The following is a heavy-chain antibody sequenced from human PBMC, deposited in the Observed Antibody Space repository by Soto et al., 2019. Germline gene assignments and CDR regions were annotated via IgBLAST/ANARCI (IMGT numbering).Heavy chain of an antibody. CDR2: ISYSGNT. Sequence: KPSETLSLTCTVSGASISSGGYYWTWIRQLPGKVLEWIGYISYSGNTSYNPSLKGRVTISVDTSKNQLSLTLSSVTAADTAVYYCARDIYGAIDSWGQGTQVTVSS. CDR1: GASISSGGYY. J-gene: IGHJ4*02. D-gene: IGHD4-17*01. CDR3: ARDIYGAIDS. V-gene: IGHV4-31*03.